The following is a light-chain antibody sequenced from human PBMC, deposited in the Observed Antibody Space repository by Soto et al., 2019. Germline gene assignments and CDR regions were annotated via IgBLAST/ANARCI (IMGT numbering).Light chain of an antibody. CDR1: QSVSSSY. Sequence: EIVLTQSPGTLSLSPGERATLSCRASQSVSSSYLAWYQQKPGQAPRLLIYGASSRATGIPDRFSGSGSGTDFTLTISRLEPEDFAVYYCQQYGSSWTVGQGPKVEIK. CDR2: GAS. V-gene: IGKV3-20*01. J-gene: IGKJ1*01. CDR3: QQYGSSWT.